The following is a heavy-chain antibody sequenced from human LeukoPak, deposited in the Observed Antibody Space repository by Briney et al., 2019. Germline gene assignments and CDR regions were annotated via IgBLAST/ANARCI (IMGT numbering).Heavy chain of an antibody. D-gene: IGHD1-7*01. Sequence: SQTLSLTCTVSGGSINSGSFYWTWIRLPAGKGLEWIGRIYTSGSTNYNPSLKSRVTISLDTSKNQFSLKLSSATAADTAVYYCARDQNLGGDYWYFDLWGRGTLVTVSS. J-gene: IGHJ2*01. V-gene: IGHV4-61*02. CDR1: GGSINSGSFY. CDR3: ARDQNLGGDYWYFDL. CDR2: IYTSGST.